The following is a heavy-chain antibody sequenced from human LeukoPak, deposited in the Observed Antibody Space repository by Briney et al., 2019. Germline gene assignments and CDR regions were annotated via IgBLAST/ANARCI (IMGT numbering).Heavy chain of an antibody. CDR2: INTSGGST. CDR1: GYTFTSYY. D-gene: IGHD1-26*01. Sequence: ASVKVSCKASGYTFTSYYMHWVRQAPGQGLEWMGIINTSGGSTSYAQKFQGRVTMTRDTSTSTVYMELSSLRSEDTAVYYCARDREVGATQLGAFDIWGQGTMVTVSS. CDR3: ARDREVGATQLGAFDI. V-gene: IGHV1-46*01. J-gene: IGHJ3*02.